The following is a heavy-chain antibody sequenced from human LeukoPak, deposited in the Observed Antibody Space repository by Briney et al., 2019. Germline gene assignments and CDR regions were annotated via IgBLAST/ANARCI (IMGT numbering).Heavy chain of an antibody. D-gene: IGHD2-2*01. J-gene: IGHJ4*02. V-gene: IGHV3-43*02. CDR3: AKMRRYCRSTNCYSYFDY. CDR1: GFHFGDYA. CDR2: ISGCGDST. Sequence: GGSLLLCCSASGFHFGDYAMQWVRPAPGKGVEGVYLISGCGDSTYYADSVKGRFTISRDNSKNSLCLQMDSLRTEDTALYYCAKMRRYCRSTNCYSYFDYWGQGTLVTVSS.